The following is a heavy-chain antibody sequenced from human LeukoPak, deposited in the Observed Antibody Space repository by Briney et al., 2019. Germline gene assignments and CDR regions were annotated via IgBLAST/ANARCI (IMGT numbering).Heavy chain of an antibody. CDR1: GGSISSSSYY. CDR3: ARLLYDSRGYYYFDY. CDR2: IYYSGST. V-gene: IGHV4-39*01. Sequence: PSETLSLTCTVSGGSISSSSYYWGWIRQPPGKGLEWIGSIYYSGSTYYNPSLKSRVTISVDTSKNQFSLKLTSVTAADTAVYYCARLLYDSRGYYYFDYWGQGTLVTVS. J-gene: IGHJ4*02. D-gene: IGHD3-22*01.